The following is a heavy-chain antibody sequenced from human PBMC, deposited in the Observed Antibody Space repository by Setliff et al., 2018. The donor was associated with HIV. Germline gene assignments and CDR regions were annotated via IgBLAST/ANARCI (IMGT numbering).Heavy chain of an antibody. CDR2: IYYSGST. CDR1: GGSISSSSYY. J-gene: IGHJ4*02. V-gene: IGHV4-39*01. CDR3: ASLTTDRFLEWLFVY. Sequence: KPSETLSLTCTVSGGSISSSSYYWGWIRQPPGKGLEWIGSIYYSGSTYYSPSLKTRVTISVDTSKNQFSLKLSSVTAADTAVYYCASLTTDRFLEWLFVYWGQGTLVTVSS. D-gene: IGHD3-3*01.